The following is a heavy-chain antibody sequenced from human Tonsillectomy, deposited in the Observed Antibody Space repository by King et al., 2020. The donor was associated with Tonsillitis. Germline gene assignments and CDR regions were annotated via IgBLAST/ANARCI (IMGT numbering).Heavy chain of an antibody. D-gene: IGHD3-3*01. CDR1: GFTFDDFA. Sequence: VQLVQSGGGVVQPGRALRRSCAASGFTFDDFAMHWVRQAPGTGLECVLLISGACVSPYYAAPVKGRLTISRRNSKNSLYLQMNSLRTEDTALYYCAQSRSYYDFWSGSQDYYYMDVWGKGTTVTVSS. J-gene: IGHJ6*03. V-gene: IGHV3-43*02. CDR2: ISGACVSP. CDR3: AQSRSYYDFWSGSQDYYYMDV.